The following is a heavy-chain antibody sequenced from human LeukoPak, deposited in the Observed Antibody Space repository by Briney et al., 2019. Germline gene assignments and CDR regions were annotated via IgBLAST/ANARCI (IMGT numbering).Heavy chain of an antibody. J-gene: IGHJ5*02. CDR1: GYAFTGYY. CDR3: ARLSSGSFGRSTGYWFDP. V-gene: IGHV1-2*02. Sequence: ASVKVSCKASGYAFTGYYMHWVRQAPGQGLEWMGWINPNSGGTNYAQKFQGRVTMTRDTSISTAYMELSRLRSDDTAVYYCARLSSGSFGRSTGYWFDPWGQGTLVTVSS. D-gene: IGHD3-10*01. CDR2: INPNSGGT.